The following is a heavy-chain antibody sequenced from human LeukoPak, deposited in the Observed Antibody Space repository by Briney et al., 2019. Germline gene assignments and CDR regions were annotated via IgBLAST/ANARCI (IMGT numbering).Heavy chain of an antibody. CDR2: INWNGGST. J-gene: IGHJ4*02. D-gene: IGHD2-8*02. V-gene: IGHV3-20*04. CDR1: GFTFDDYG. Sequence: GGSLRLSCAASGFTFDDYGRSWVRQAPGEGLEWVSGINWNGGSTGYADSVKGRFTISRDNAKNSLYLQMNSLRAEDTAIYYCATYRQVLLPFESWGQGTLVTVSS. CDR3: ATYRQVLLPFES.